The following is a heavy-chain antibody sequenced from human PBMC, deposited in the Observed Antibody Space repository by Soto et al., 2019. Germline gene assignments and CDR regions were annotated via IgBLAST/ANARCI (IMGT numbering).Heavy chain of an antibody. J-gene: IGHJ5*02. V-gene: IGHV4-59*08. CDR2: IYYSGST. CDR1: GGSISSYY. D-gene: IGHD6-13*01. Sequence: QVQLQESGPGLVKPSETLSLTCTVSGGSISSYYWSWIRQPPGKGLEWIGYIYYSGSTNYNPSLKSRVTISVDTSKNQFSPKLSSVTAADTAVYYCARAKAPLYSSSWYWFDPWGQGTLVTVSS. CDR3: ARAKAPLYSSSWYWFDP.